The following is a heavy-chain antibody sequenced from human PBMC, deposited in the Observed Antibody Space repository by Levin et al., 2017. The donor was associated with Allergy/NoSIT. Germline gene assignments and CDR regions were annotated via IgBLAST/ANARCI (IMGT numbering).Heavy chain of an antibody. J-gene: IGHJ2*01. CDR3: ATTHLADGYFDL. Sequence: GGSLRLSCAASGFTFDDYAMHWVRQAPGKGPEWVSGISWNSGSIGYADSVKGRFTISRDNAKNSLYLQMNSLRAEDTALYYCATTHLADGYFDLWGRGTLVTVSS. CDR1: GFTFDDYA. D-gene: IGHD1-1*01. V-gene: IGHV3-9*01. CDR2: ISWNSGSI.